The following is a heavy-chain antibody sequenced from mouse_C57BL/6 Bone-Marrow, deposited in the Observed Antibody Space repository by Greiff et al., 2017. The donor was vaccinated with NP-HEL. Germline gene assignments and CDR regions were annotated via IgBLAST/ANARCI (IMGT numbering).Heavy chain of an antibody. V-gene: IGHV1-50*01. D-gene: IGHD2-4*01. J-gene: IGHJ1*03. CDR1: GYTFTSYW. CDR3: ANYDYDGRGWYFDV. Sequence: QQSCKASGYTFTSYWMQWVKQRPGQGLEWIGEIDPSDSYTNYNQKFKGKATLTVDTSSSTAYMQLSSLTSEDSAVYYCANYDYDGRGWYFDVWGTGTTVTVSS. CDR2: IDPSDSYT.